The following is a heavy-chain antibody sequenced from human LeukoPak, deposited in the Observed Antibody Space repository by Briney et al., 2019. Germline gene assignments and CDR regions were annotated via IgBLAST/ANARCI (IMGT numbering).Heavy chain of an antibody. CDR3: ARDRFDDSSGYYPGNDAFDI. J-gene: IGHJ3*02. V-gene: IGHV3-23*01. CDR1: GFTFSSYA. D-gene: IGHD3-22*01. Sequence: GGSLRLSCAASGFTFSSYAMSWVRQAPGKGLEWVSAISGSGGSTYYADSVKGRFTISRDNSKNTLYLQMNSLRAEDTAVYYCARDRFDDSSGYYPGNDAFDIWGQGTMVTVSS. CDR2: ISGSGGST.